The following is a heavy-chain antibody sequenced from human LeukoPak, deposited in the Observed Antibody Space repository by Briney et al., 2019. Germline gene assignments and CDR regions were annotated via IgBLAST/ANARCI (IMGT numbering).Heavy chain of an antibody. CDR1: GFTFSSYA. Sequence: PGGSLRLSCAASGFTFSSYAMHWVRQAPGKGLEWVAIISNDGSNKYYADSVKGRFTLSRENSKYTVYLQVNSLRAEDTAVYYCARDLGLGRGWYGGDYWGQGTLVTVSS. D-gene: IGHD6-19*01. CDR2: ISNDGSNK. V-gene: IGHV3-30-3*01. CDR3: ARDLGLGRGWYGGDY. J-gene: IGHJ4*02.